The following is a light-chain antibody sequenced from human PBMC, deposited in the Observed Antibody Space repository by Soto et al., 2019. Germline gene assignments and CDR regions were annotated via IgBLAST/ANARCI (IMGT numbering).Light chain of an antibody. CDR3: QQSYITPYT. CDR2: AAS. Sequence: DIQVTQSPSSLSASVGDRVTITCRASQSISKYVNWFQQNPGKAPKLLIYAASSLQSGVPSRFSGSGSGTDFTLTISSLQPEDFATYYCQQSYITPYTFGQATKVDIK. CDR1: QSISKY. V-gene: IGKV1-39*01. J-gene: IGKJ2*01.